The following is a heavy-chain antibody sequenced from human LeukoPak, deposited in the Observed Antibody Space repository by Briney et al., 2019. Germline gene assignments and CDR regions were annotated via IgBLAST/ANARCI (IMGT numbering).Heavy chain of an antibody. CDR1: GGSISSYY. CDR3: ARGYYYYYMDV. CDR2: IYYSGST. D-gene: IGHD3-22*01. Sequence: SETLSLTCAVSGGSISSYYWSWIRQPPGKGLEWIGYIYYSGSTNYNPSLKSRVTISVDTSKNQFSLKLSSVTAADTAVYYCARGYYYYYMDVWGKGTTVTVSS. J-gene: IGHJ6*03. V-gene: IGHV4-59*01.